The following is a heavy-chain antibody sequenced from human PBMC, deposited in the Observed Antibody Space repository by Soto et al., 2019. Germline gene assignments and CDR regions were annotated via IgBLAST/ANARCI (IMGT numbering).Heavy chain of an antibody. CDR2: IIPLFGAA. CDR1: GGTFDSYV. J-gene: IGHJ6*02. Sequence: QLVQSGAEVKKPGSSVKVSCKASGGTFDSYVISWVRQAPGQGLEWMGGIIPLFGAANYAQKFQDRVTIAADTSTSAAYMELSRLTSEDTAVYYCARESAVSGGYGLDVWGQGTTVTVSS. D-gene: IGHD3-16*01. CDR3: ARESAVSGGYGLDV. V-gene: IGHV1-69*06.